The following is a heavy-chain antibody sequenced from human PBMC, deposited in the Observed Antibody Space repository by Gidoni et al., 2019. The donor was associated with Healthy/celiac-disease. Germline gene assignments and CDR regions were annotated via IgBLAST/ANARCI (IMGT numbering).Heavy chain of an antibody. V-gene: IGHV3-23*01. D-gene: IGHD6-19*01. Sequence: VQLLESGGGLVQPGGSLSLSCAASGFPFSSYMSWVRQAPGKGLEWVSAISGSGGSTYYADSVKGRFTISRDNSKNTLYLQMNSLRAEDTAVYYCAKEHPPFEWLPPFDYWGQGTLVTVSS. CDR2: ISGSGGST. CDR1: GFPFSSY. CDR3: AKEHPPFEWLPPFDY. J-gene: IGHJ4*02.